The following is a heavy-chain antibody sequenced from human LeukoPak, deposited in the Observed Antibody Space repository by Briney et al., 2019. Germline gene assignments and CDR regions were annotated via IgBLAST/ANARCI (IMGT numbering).Heavy chain of an antibody. D-gene: IGHD4/OR15-4a*01. J-gene: IGHJ3*02. CDR2: IYYSGST. CDR1: GDSISSYY. Sequence: SETLSLTCTVSGDSISSYYWSWIRQPPGKGLEWIGYIYYSGSTNYNPSLKSRVTISVDTSKNQFSLKLSSVTAADTAVYYCARAGYYDYGDPGAFDIWGQGTMVTVSS. CDR3: ARAGYYDYGDPGAFDI. V-gene: IGHV4-59*01.